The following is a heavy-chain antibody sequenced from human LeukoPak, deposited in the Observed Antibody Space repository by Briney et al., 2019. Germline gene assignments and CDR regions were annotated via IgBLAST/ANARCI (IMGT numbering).Heavy chain of an antibody. CDR1: GGSISSSSYY. D-gene: IGHD3-16*01. V-gene: IGHV4-61*01. CDR3: ARDWGLSF. CDR2: IYYSGST. Sequence: PSESLSLTCTVSGGSISSSSYYWSWIRQPPGKGLEWIGYIYYSGSTNYNPSLKSRVTMSVDTSKNQFSLKLNSVTAADTAVYYCARDWGLSFWGQGTLVTVSS. J-gene: IGHJ4*02.